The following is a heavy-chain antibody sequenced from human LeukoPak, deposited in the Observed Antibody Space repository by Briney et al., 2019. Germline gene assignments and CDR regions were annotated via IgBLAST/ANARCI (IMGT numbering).Heavy chain of an antibody. V-gene: IGHV4-59*08. CDR2: IYYSGST. CDR1: GGSISSYY. D-gene: IGHD2-15*01. Sequence: PSETLSLTCTVSGGSISSYYWSWIRQPPGKGLEWIGYIYYSGSTNYNPSLKSRVTISVDTSKNQFSLKLSSVTAADTAVYYCARVLHCSGGSCYSAYAFDIWGQGTMVTVSS. CDR3: ARVLHCSGGSCYSAYAFDI. J-gene: IGHJ3*02.